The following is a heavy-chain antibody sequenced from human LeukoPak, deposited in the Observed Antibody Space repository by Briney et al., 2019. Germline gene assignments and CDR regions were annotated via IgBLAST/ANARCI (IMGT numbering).Heavy chain of an antibody. CDR1: GYSISSSYY. D-gene: IGHD1-26*01. CDR2: IYYSGST. J-gene: IGHJ6*03. V-gene: IGHV4-38-2*02. Sequence: PSETPSLTCTVSGYSISSSYYWGWIRQPPGKGLEWIGSIYYSGSTYYNPSLKSRVTISIDTSKNQFSLKLSSVTAADTAVYYCARLYSGTYGGIYYYYYMEVWGKGTTVTVSS. CDR3: ARLYSGTYGGIYYYYYMEV.